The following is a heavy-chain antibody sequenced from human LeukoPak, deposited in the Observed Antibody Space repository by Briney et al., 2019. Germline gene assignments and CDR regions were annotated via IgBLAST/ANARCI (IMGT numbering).Heavy chain of an antibody. Sequence: GGSLRLSCAAPGFTFSSYVMHWVRQAPGKGLEWVAGISYDGTNKHYADSVKGRFTISRDNSKNTLFLQMNSLRPEDTAVHYCAKRGYSGYDLDYWGQGTLVTVSS. V-gene: IGHV3-30*18. CDR3: AKRGYSGYDLDY. CDR1: GFTFSSYV. D-gene: IGHD5-12*01. CDR2: ISYDGTNK. J-gene: IGHJ4*02.